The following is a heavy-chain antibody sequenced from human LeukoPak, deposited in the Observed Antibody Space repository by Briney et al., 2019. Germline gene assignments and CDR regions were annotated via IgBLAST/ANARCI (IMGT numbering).Heavy chain of an antibody. CDR1: GFTFSSYA. D-gene: IGHD5-18*01. V-gene: IGHV3-23*01. CDR2: ISGSGGST. J-gene: IGHJ4*02. CDR3: AKDHGYGQQGY. Sequence: PGGSLRLSCAASGFTFSSYAMSWVRQAPGKGLEWVSAISGSGGSTFYADSVKGRFTISRDNSKNTLYLQMNSLRAEDTALYYCAKDHGYGQQGYWGQGTLVTVSS.